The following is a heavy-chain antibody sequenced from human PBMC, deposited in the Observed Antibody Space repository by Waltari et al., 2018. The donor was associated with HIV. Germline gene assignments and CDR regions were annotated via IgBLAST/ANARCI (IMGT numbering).Heavy chain of an antibody. D-gene: IGHD1-26*01. CDR3: ARIVGASVDS. CDR2: IYDRSKWIN. J-gene: IGHJ4*02. V-gene: IGHV6-1*01. CDR1: GDSVSSNSSA. Sequence: QLQLQQSGPGLVKPSQTLSLTCAISGDSVSSNSSACNWIRQSRSRGLEWLGRIYDRSKWINDYAISVKSRITINPDTSKNQFSLQLNSVTPEDTAVYYCARIVGASVDSWGQGTLVTVSS.